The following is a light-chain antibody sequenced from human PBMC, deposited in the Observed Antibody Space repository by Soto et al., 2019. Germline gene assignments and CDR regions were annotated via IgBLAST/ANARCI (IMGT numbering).Light chain of an antibody. CDR3: SSYSPSFFYV. J-gene: IGLJ1*01. CDR2: GVT. CDR1: SADIGFYDY. Sequence: QSALTQPASVSGSPGQSITISCTGTSADIGFYDYVSWYQQYPGKAPNLLIYGVTYRPSGISYRFSGSKSGSTASLTISGLRDEDDADYYCSSYSPSFFYVFGTGTKVTVL. V-gene: IGLV2-14*01.